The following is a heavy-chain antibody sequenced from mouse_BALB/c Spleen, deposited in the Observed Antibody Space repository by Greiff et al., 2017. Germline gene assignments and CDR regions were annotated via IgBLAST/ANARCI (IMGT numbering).Heavy chain of an antibody. CDR3: AREYGRYYYAMDY. V-gene: IGHV2-9*02. CDR1: GFSLTSYG. CDR2: IWAGGST. D-gene: IGHD2-10*02. J-gene: IGHJ4*01. Sequence: VQVVESGPGLVAPSQSLSITCTVSGFSLTSYGVHWVRQPPGKGLEWLGVIWAGGSTNYNSALMSRLSISKDNSKSQVFLKMNSLQTDDTAMYYCAREYGRYYYAMDYWGQGTSVTVSS.